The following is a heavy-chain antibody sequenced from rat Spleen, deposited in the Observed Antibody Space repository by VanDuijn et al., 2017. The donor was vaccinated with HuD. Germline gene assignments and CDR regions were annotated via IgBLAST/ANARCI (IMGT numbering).Heavy chain of an antibody. CDR2: ISYDGTTT. J-gene: IGHJ3*01. D-gene: IGHD2-7*01. CDR1: GFTFSNYG. Sequence: EVQLVESGGDLVQPGRSLKLSCVASGFTFSNYGLHWIRQAPTKGLEWVAYISYDGTTTSYRDSVKGRFTISRDNTKSTLYLQMDSLRSEDTATYYCVSHGARISRFAYWGQGTLVTVSS. CDR3: VSHGARISRFAY. V-gene: IGHV5-19*01.